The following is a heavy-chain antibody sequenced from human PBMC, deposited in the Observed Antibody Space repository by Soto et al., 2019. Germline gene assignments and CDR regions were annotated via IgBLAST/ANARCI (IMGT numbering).Heavy chain of an antibody. V-gene: IGHV3-33*01. CDR3: ARDDNYADNGLDH. CDR1: GFSFSTHG. CDR2: IVNDGSEQ. Sequence: QVQLVESGGGVVRPGRSLRLSCAATGFSFSTHGMHWVRQAPGKGLEWVAVIVNDGSEQDYSDSVKGRCTISRDKSKNTLYLQMNNLRAEDTAVYYCARDDNYADNGLDHGGQGILVTVSS. J-gene: IGHJ4*02. D-gene: IGHD4-17*01.